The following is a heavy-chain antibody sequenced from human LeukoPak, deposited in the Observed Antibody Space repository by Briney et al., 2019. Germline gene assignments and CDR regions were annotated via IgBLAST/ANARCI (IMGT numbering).Heavy chain of an antibody. CDR1: GFTFSSYA. CDR3: AKDAFGVPAAIRGSDY. Sequence: GGSLRLSCAASGFTFSSYAMSWVRQAPGKGLEWVSAISGSGGSTYYADSVKGRFTISRDNSKNTLYLQMNSLRAEDTAVYYCAKDAFGVPAAIRGSDYWGQGTLVTVSS. CDR2: ISGSGGST. D-gene: IGHD2-2*02. V-gene: IGHV3-23*01. J-gene: IGHJ4*02.